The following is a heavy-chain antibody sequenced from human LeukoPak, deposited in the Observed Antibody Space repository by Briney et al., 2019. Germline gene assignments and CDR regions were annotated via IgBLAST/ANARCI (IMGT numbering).Heavy chain of an antibody. CDR3: AKDYCSSTSCYHYYYYYGMDV. J-gene: IGHJ6*02. CDR2: ISYDGSNK. Sequence: GGSLRLSCAASGFTLSSYGMHWVRQAPGKGLEWVAVISYDGSNKYYADSVKGRFTISRDNSKNTLYLQMNSLRAEDTAVYYCAKDYCSSTSCYHYYYYYGMDVWGQGTTVTVSS. V-gene: IGHV3-30*18. CDR1: GFTLSSYG. D-gene: IGHD2-2*01.